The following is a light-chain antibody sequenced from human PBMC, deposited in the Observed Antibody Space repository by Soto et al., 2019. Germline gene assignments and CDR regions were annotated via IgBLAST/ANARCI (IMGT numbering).Light chain of an antibody. Sequence: DIQMTQSPSTLSASVGDRVTITCRASQSISSWLAWYQQKPGTAPKLLIYKASSLQNGVLSRFSGSGSGTEFTLTISSLQPDDFATYYCQQYSTYSPRFTFGPGTKV. CDR1: QSISSW. CDR2: KAS. CDR3: QQYSTYSPRFT. V-gene: IGKV1-5*03. J-gene: IGKJ3*01.